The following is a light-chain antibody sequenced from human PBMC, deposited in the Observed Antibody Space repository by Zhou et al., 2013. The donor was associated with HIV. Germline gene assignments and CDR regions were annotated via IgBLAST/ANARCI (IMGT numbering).Light chain of an antibody. CDR1: QDISNY. J-gene: IGKJ5*01. CDR3: QQYDDVPPIT. V-gene: IGKV1-33*01. Sequence: DIQMTQSPSSLSASVGDRVTITCQASQDISNYLNWYQQKSGKPPKLLIYEASTLEKGVPSRFSGSGSGTNFTFTISSLQPEDIATYYCQQYDDVPPITFGQGTRLDIK. CDR2: EAS.